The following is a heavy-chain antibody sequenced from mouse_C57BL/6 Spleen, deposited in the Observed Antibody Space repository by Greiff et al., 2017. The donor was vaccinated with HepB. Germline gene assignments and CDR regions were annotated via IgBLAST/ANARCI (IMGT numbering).Heavy chain of an antibody. CDR2: ISDGGSYT. V-gene: IGHV5-4*01. Sequence: EVQGVESGGGLVKPGGSLKLSCAASGFTFSSYAMSWVRQTPEKRLEWVATISDGGSYTYYPDNVKGRFTISRDNAKNNLYLQMSHLKSEDTAMYYCARDRITTVVGDYFDYWGQGTTLTVSS. CDR1: GFTFSSYA. D-gene: IGHD1-1*01. CDR3: ARDRITTVVGDYFDY. J-gene: IGHJ2*01.